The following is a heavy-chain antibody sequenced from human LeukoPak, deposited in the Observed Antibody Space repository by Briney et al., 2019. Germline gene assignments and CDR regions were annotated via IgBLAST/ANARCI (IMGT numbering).Heavy chain of an antibody. CDR2: ISGSGDST. D-gene: IGHD3-3*01. CDR3: AKLSPTTLYDSRGWFDP. V-gene: IGHV3-23*01. J-gene: IGHJ5*02. Sequence: PGGSLRLSCAASGVTFSSYAMSWVRQTPGKGLEWVSAISGSGDSTYYADSVKGRFTISRDNSKNTLYLQMNSLRAEDTAIYYCAKLSPTTLYDSRGWFDPWGQGTLVTVSS. CDR1: GVTFSSYA.